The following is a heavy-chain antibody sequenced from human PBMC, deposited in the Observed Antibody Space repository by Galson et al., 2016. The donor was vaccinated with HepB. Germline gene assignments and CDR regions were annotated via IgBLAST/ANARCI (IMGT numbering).Heavy chain of an antibody. J-gene: IGHJ4*02. V-gene: IGHV3-53*01. Sequence: SLRLSCAASGFTVSGHYMSWVRQPPGKGLEWVSAIYSGGDTYYVDSVKGRFTISRDNSENTLYLQMNNLRAEDTAVYYCASRSRGDFNLIDYWGQGTLVTVSS. D-gene: IGHD2-21*02. CDR3: ASRSRGDFNLIDY. CDR2: IYSGGDT. CDR1: GFTVSGHY.